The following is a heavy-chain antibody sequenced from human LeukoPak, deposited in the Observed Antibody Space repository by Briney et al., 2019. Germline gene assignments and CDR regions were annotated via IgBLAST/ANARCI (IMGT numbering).Heavy chain of an antibody. V-gene: IGHV3-64D*06. Sequence: GGSVRLSCLTSGFTFSSYAMNWVRQAPGKGLEYVSGIINNGGSTYYADSVKGRFTVSRDNSKNTLFLQMSSLRSEDTAVYYCVNDYCGADCHLWGQGTLVTVST. J-gene: IGHJ4*02. D-gene: IGHD2-21*02. CDR1: GFTFSSYA. CDR2: IINNGGST. CDR3: VNDYCGADCHL.